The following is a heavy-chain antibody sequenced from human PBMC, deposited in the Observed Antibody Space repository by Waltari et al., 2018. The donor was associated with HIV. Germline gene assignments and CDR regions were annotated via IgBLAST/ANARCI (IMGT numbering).Heavy chain of an antibody. D-gene: IGHD2-8*01. CDR3: ARADIVLMVYAPHFDY. CDR2: IYYSGST. J-gene: IGHJ4*02. Sequence: LQLQESGPGLVKPSETLSLTCTVSGGSISSSSYYWGWIRQPPGKGLEWIGSIYYSGSTYYNPSLKSRVTISVDTSKNQFSLKLSSVTAADTAVYYCARADIVLMVYAPHFDYWGQGTLVTVSS. V-gene: IGHV4-39*01. CDR1: GGSISSSSYY.